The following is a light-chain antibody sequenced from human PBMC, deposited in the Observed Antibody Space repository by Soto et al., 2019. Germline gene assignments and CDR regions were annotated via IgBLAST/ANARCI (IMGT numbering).Light chain of an antibody. V-gene: IGLV1-40*01. Sequence: QSVLTQPPSISGAPGQRVTITCTGSDSNIGASYDVNWYQHLPGAAPNLLIYETDNQPSGVPDRFSASRSGASAALAIDKLQTGDEGDYYCQSYGSGLSVVFGGGTKLPVL. CDR3: QSYGSGLSVV. CDR2: ETD. CDR1: DSNIGASYD. J-gene: IGLJ2*01.